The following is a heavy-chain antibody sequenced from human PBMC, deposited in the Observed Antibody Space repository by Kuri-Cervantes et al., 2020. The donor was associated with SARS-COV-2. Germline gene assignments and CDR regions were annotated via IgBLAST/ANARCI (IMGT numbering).Heavy chain of an antibody. J-gene: IGHJ6*03. Sequence: LSLTCVVSGFTFSSYAMHWVRQAPGKGLEWVAVTSFDGSKKYYADSVKGRVTISRDNSKSTLYLQLNSLRAEDTAVYYCARDLGGYMDVWGKGTTVTVSS. D-gene: IGHD2-15*01. V-gene: IGHV3-30*04. CDR1: GFTFSSYA. CDR3: ARDLGGYMDV. CDR2: TSFDGSKK.